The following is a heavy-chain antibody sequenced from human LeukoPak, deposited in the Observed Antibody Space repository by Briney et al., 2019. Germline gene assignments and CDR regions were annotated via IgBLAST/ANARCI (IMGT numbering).Heavy chain of an antibody. Sequence: PSQTLSLTCTVSGVSISSGGYYWSWIRQPPGKGLEWIGYISYSGSTNYNPSLKSRVTISVHTSKNQFSLKLSSVTATDTAVYYCAKSLYDSSGYYSPGWYFDLWGRGTLVTVSS. CDR2: ISYSGST. D-gene: IGHD3-22*01. V-gene: IGHV4-61*08. CDR1: GVSISSGGYY. CDR3: AKSLYDSSGYYSPGWYFDL. J-gene: IGHJ2*01.